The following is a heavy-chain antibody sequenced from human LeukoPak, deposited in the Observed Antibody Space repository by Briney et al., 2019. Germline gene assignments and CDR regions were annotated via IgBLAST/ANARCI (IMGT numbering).Heavy chain of an antibody. V-gene: IGHV3-48*03. Sequence: PGGSLRLSCEASGFTFSRYGMSWVRQAPGKGLEWVSAVSGSGSTIYYADSVKGRFTISRDNAKNSLYLQMNSLRAEDTAVYYCAELGITMIGGVWGKGTTVTISS. CDR2: VSGSGSTI. J-gene: IGHJ6*04. CDR3: AELGITMIGGV. D-gene: IGHD3-10*02. CDR1: GFTFSRYG.